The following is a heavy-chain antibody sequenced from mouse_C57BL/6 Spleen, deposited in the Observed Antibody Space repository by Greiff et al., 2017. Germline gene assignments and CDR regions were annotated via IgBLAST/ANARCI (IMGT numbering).Heavy chain of an antibody. V-gene: IGHV6-3*01. J-gene: IGHJ2*01. Sequence: EVQLVESGGGLVQPGGSMKLSCVASGFTFSNYWMNWVRQSPEKGLEWVAQIRLKSDNYATHYAESVKGRFTISRDDTKRSFYLQMNNLRAEDTGIYYCTGGSGLYYFDYWGQGTTLTVSS. CDR3: TGGSGLYYFDY. CDR1: GFTFSNYW. CDR2: IRLKSDNYAT. D-gene: IGHD4-1*01.